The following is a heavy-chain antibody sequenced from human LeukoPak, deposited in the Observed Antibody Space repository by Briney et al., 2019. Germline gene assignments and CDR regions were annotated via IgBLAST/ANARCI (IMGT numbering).Heavy chain of an antibody. CDR2: ISSSSSYI. Sequence: GGSLRLSCAASGFTFSSYSMNWVRQAPGKGLEWVSSISSSSSYIYYAGSVKGRFTISRDNAKNSLYLQMNSLRAEDTAVYYCARVYSNSPEYGMDVWGQGTTVTVS. CDR3: ARVYSNSPEYGMDV. V-gene: IGHV3-21*01. CDR1: GFTFSSYS. J-gene: IGHJ6*02. D-gene: IGHD4-11*01.